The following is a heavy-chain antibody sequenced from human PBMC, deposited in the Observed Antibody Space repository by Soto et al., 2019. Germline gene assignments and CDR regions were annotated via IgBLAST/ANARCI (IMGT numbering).Heavy chain of an antibody. CDR3: ARHRFMDTDSSSSGAFDI. J-gene: IGHJ3*02. D-gene: IGHD6-6*01. Sequence: GESLKISCKGSGYSFTSYWIGWVRQMPGKGLEWMGIIYPGDSDTRYSPSFQGQVTISADKSISTAYLQWSSLKASDTAMYYCARHRFMDTDSSSSGAFDIWGQGTMVTVSS. CDR1: GYSFTSYW. V-gene: IGHV5-51*01. CDR2: IYPGDSDT.